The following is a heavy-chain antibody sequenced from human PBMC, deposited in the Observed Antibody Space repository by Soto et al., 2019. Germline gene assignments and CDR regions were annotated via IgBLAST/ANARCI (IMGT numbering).Heavy chain of an antibody. CDR1: GYTFTAYY. CDR3: ARGGSLYWYFDL. J-gene: IGHJ2*01. CDR2: INPNSGGT. V-gene: IGHV1-2*04. Sequence: ASVKVSCKASGYTFTAYYMHWVRQAPGQGLEWMGWINPNSGGTNYAQKFQGWVTMTGDTSISTAYMELSRLRSEDTAVYYCARGGSLYWYFDLWGRGTLVTVSS. D-gene: IGHD1-26*01.